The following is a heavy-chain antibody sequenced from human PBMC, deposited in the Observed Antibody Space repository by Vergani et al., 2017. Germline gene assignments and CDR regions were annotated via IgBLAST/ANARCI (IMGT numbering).Heavy chain of an antibody. CDR2: IYYSGST. D-gene: IGHD3-22*01. CDR1: GGSISSYY. CDR3: ARPALDLHYYDSSGQTGWAFDI. V-gene: IGHV4-59*01. Sequence: QVQLQQWGAGLLKPSETLSLTCTVSGGSISSYYWSWIRQPPGKGLEWIGYIYYSGSTNYNPSLKSRVTISVDTSKNQFSLKLSSVTAADTAVYYCARPALDLHYYDSSGQTGWAFDIWGQGTMVTVSS. J-gene: IGHJ3*02.